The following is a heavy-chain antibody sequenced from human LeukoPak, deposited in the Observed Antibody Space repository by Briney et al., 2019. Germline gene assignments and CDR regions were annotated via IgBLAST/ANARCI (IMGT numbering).Heavy chain of an antibody. Sequence: ASVKVSCKASGYTFTSYGISWVRQAPGQGLEWMGWISAYNGNTNYAQKLQGRVTMTTDTSTSTAYMELRSLRSDDTAVYYCARAVVPAARAGNIWSDPWGQGTLVTVSS. CDR2: ISAYNGNT. CDR1: GYTFTSYG. J-gene: IGHJ5*02. D-gene: IGHD2-2*01. CDR3: ARAVVPAARAGNIWSDP. V-gene: IGHV1-18*01.